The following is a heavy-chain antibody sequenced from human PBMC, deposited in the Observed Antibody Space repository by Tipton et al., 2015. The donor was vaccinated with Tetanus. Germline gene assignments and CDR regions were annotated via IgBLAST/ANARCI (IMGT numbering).Heavy chain of an antibody. V-gene: IGHV3-21*01. CDR2: ISGISTYI. D-gene: IGHD2-21*02. CDR3: ARKGTAIPIDY. Sequence: SLRLSCAASGFPFSAYNMNWVRQAPGKGLEWVSSISGISTYINYADSVEGRFTISRDNAENSLYLEMTNLTAEDTAIYYCARKGTAIPIDYWGQGTLVTVSS. J-gene: IGHJ4*02. CDR1: GFPFSAYN.